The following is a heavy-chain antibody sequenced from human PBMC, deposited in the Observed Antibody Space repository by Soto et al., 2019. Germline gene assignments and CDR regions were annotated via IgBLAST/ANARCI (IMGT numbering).Heavy chain of an antibody. CDR1: GGSISSSNYH. CDR3: AIHLLLYYYDSSCYYLRDAFDI. CDR2: IYYSGST. J-gene: IGHJ3*02. Sequence: PSETLSLTCTVSGGSISSSNYHWDWIRQPPGKGLEWIGSIYYSGSTYYNPSLKSRITILIDTSKKQFSLKLSSVTAADTAVYYCAIHLLLYYYDSSCYYLRDAFDIWGQGTMVTVSS. V-gene: IGHV4-39*07. D-gene: IGHD3-22*01.